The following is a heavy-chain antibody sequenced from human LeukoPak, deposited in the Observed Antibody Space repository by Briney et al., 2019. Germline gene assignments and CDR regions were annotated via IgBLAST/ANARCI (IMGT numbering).Heavy chain of an antibody. V-gene: IGHV4-59*08. D-gene: IGHD6-19*01. CDR2: IYYSGST. CDR1: GGSISSYY. CDR3: ARHVAEAAGWLLDY. J-gene: IGHJ4*02. Sequence: SETLSLTCTVSGGSISSYYWSWIRQPPGKGLEWIGYIYYSGSTNYNPSLKSRVTISVDTSKNQFSLKLSSVTAADTAVYYCARHVAEAAGWLLDYWGRGTLVTVSS.